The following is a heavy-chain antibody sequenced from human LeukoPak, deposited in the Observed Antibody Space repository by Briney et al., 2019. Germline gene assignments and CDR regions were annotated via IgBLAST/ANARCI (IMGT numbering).Heavy chain of an antibody. CDR2: FDPEDGET. CDR3: ATVYLVGATMTVDYFDY. Sequence: GASVKVSCKVSGYTLTELSMHWVRQAPGKGLEWMGGFDPEDGETIYAQKFQGRVTMTEDTSTDTAYMELSSLRSEDTAVYYCATVYLVGATMTVDYFDYWGQGTLVTVSS. CDR1: GYTLTELS. J-gene: IGHJ4*02. D-gene: IGHD1-26*01. V-gene: IGHV1-24*01.